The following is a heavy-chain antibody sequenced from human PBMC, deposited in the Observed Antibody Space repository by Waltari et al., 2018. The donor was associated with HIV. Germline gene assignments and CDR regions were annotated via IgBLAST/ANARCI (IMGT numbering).Heavy chain of an antibody. CDR3: SRGGTILTGNYPIGVS. V-gene: IGHV1-2*02. J-gene: IGHJ4*01. D-gene: IGHD3-9*01. CDR2: MNPNSATK. Sequence: QVQLVQSGAEVKMHGASVKVSCKASGYTFTGYYIHWVRQAPGQGLEWMGWMNPNSATKHLPQKFRGRVKMTRDKSTSTAYLELTGLTSDDTALYWCSRGGTILTGNYPIGVSWGQGTLVTVSS. CDR1: GYTFTGYY.